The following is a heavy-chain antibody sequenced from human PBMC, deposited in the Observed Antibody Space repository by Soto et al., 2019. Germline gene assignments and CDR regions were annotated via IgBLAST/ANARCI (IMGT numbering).Heavy chain of an antibody. CDR2: IYDKGST. J-gene: IGHJ6*02. V-gene: IGHV4-31*03. CDR1: GGAISSGGYY. Sequence: QVQLQESGPGLVKPSQTLSLTCTVSGGAISSGGYYWSWIRQHPGKGLEWIRYIYDKGSTYYNPSLVSRVTISVASSKNQFSLKMSSVTAADTSVYLCARGFLECLSHPLYGMYVWCQGNTVALSS. CDR3: ARGFLECLSHPLYGMYV. D-gene: IGHD3-3*01.